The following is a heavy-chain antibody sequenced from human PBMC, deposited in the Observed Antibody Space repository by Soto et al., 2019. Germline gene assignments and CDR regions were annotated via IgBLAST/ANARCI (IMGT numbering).Heavy chain of an antibody. J-gene: IGHJ4*02. V-gene: IGHV4-30-4*01. CDR3: ASTPHGSGSYPY. CDR1: GGSISSGDSY. D-gene: IGHD3-10*01. Sequence: QVQLQESGPGLVKPSQTLSLTCTVSGGSISSGDSYWSWIRQPPGKGLEWIGYIYYSGSTYSNPSLKSRVTISVDTSKNQFSLKLSSVTAADTAVYYCASTPHGSGSYPYWGQGTLVTVSS. CDR2: IYYSGST.